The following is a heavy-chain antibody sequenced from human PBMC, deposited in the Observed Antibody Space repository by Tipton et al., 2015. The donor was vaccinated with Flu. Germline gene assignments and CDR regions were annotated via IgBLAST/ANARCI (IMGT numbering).Heavy chain of an antibody. J-gene: IGHJ4*02. V-gene: IGHV4-4*02. D-gene: IGHD3-22*01. Sequence: TLSLTCAVSGGSISSSNWWSWVRQPPGKGLEWIGEIYHSGSTNYNPSLKSRVTISVDKSKNQFSLKLSSVTAADTAMYYCARRLSSGYYYPFDYWGQGTLVTVSS. CDR1: GGSISSSNW. CDR3: ARRLSSGYYYPFDY. CDR2: IYHSGST.